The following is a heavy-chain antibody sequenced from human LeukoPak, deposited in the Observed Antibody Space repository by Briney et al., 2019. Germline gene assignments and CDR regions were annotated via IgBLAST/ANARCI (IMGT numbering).Heavy chain of an antibody. V-gene: IGHV3-30*10. D-gene: IGHD3-3*01. CDR1: GFTFSNYS. CDR2: ISYGGDYK. Sequence: GGSLRLSCAASGFTFSNYSIHWVRQAPDMGLEWVAVISYGGDYKYYTDSVKGRFTISRDNSRNTLFLQMNSLRAEDTAVYYCARDLYDFWSGSLDYWGQGTLVTVSS. J-gene: IGHJ4*02. CDR3: ARDLYDFWSGSLDY.